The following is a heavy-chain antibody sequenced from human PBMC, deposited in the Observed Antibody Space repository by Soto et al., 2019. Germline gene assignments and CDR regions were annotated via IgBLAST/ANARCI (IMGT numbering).Heavy chain of an antibody. V-gene: IGHV3-49*03. CDR2: IRSKTYLGTT. Sequence: PGGSLRLSCTASGITFGDYAMSWFRQAPGRGLEWVAFIRSKTYLGTTEYAPSVKGRIAVSRDDSRSIAYLQMNSLKTEDTAVYYCARVIGDGYNYTAFDIWGQGAMVTVSS. D-gene: IGHD5-12*01. CDR1: GITFGDYA. J-gene: IGHJ3*02. CDR3: ARVIGDGYNYTAFDI.